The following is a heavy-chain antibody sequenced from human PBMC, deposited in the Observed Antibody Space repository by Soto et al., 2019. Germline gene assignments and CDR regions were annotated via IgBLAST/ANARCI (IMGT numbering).Heavy chain of an antibody. J-gene: IGHJ6*02. CDR1: GGSFSGYY. CDR3: ARGQYYDFCSGYYTRYYGMDV. Sequence: SETLSLTCAVYGGSFSGYYWSWIRQPPGKGLEWIGEINHSGSTNYNPSLKSRVTISVDTSKNQFSLKLSSVTAADTAVYYCARGQYYDFCSGYYTRYYGMDVWGQGTTVTVSS. CDR2: INHSGST. D-gene: IGHD3-3*01. V-gene: IGHV4-34*01.